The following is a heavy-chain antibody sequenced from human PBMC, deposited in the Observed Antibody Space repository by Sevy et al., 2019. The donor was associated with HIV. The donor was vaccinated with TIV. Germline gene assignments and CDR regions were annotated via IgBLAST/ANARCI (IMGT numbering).Heavy chain of an antibody. CDR3: AMSQGQKPTKKGLFGY. Sequence: GGSLRLSCAASGFTFSSYAMHWVRQAPGKGLEWVAVISYDGSNKYYADSVKGRFTISRDNSKNTLYLQMNSLRAEDTAVYYCAMSQGQKPTKKGLFGYWGQGTLVTVSS. D-gene: IGHD1-1*01. J-gene: IGHJ4*02. V-gene: IGHV3-30-3*01. CDR1: GFTFSSYA. CDR2: ISYDGSNK.